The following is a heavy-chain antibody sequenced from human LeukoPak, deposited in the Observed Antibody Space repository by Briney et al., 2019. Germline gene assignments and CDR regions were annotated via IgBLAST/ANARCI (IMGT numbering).Heavy chain of an antibody. CDR2: INPSGGST. J-gene: IGHJ4*02. CDR1: GYTFTSYY. V-gene: IGHV1-46*01. Sequence: ASVKVSCKASGYTFTSYYMHWVQQAPGQGLEWMGIINPSGGSTSYAQKFQGRVTMTRDTSTSTVYMELSSLRSEDTAVYYCASELITYYYDSSGYYSNDYWGQGTLVTVSS. D-gene: IGHD3-22*01. CDR3: ASELITYYYDSSGYYSNDY.